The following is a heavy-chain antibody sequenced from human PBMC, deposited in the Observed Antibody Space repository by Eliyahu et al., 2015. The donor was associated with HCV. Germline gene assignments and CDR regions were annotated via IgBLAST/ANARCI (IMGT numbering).Heavy chain of an antibody. CDR2: IYYSGST. D-gene: IGHD1-26*01. V-gene: IGHV4-39*01. Sequence: QLQLQESGPGLVKPSETLSLTCTVSGGSISSSSYYWGWIRQPPGKGLEWIGSIYYSGSTYYNPSLKSRVTISVDTSKNQFSLKLSSVTAADTAVYYCARLPRTHIIVGARGHFDYWGQGTLVTVSS. CDR3: ARLPRTHIIVGARGHFDY. J-gene: IGHJ4*02. CDR1: GGSISSSSYY.